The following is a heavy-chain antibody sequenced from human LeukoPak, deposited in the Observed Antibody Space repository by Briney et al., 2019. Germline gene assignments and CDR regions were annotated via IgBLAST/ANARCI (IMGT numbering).Heavy chain of an antibody. CDR3: AREHSSSWYNRWFDP. CDR2: IKQDGSEK. D-gene: IGHD6-13*01. Sequence: GGSLRLSCAASGFTFSSYWMSWVRQAPGKGLEWVANIKQDGSEKYYVDSVKGRFTISRDNAKNSLYLQMNSLGAEDTAVYYCAREHSSSWYNRWFDPWGQGTLVTVSS. CDR1: GFTFSSYW. V-gene: IGHV3-7*01. J-gene: IGHJ5*02.